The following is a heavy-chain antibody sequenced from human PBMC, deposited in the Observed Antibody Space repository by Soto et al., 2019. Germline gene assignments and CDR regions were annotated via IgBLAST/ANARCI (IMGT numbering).Heavy chain of an antibody. J-gene: IGHJ4*02. CDR3: ASERGITMVRGVIGYFDY. CDR2: TYYRSKWYN. CDR1: GDSVSSNSAA. V-gene: IGHV6-1*01. Sequence: PSQTLSLTCAISGDSVSSNSAAWNWIRQSPSRGLEWLGRTYYRSKWYNDYAVSVKSRITINPDTSKNQFSLQLNSVTPEDTAVYYCASERGITMVRGVIGYFDYWGQGTLVTVSS. D-gene: IGHD3-10*01.